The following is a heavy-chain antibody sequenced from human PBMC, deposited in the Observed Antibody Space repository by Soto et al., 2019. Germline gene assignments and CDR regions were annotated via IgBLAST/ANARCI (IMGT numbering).Heavy chain of an antibody. Sequence: PGGSLRLSCAASGFTFNNYGMHWVRQAPGKGLEWVAVISYDGSNKYYGDSVKGRFTISRDNSKNTLYLQMNSLRAEDTAVYYCAKAYSNSWPNDWFDPWGQGTLVTVSS. CDR3: AKAYSNSWPNDWFDP. V-gene: IGHV3-30*18. D-gene: IGHD6-13*01. J-gene: IGHJ5*02. CDR1: GFTFNNYG. CDR2: ISYDGSNK.